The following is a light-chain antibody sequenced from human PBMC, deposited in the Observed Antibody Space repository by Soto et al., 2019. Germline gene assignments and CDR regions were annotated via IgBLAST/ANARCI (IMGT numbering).Light chain of an antibody. J-gene: IGKJ1*01. V-gene: IGKV3-20*01. CDR2: GAY. CDR3: QKYGSSHRT. CDR1: QSVSSSY. Sequence: ELVLTQSPGTLSLSPGERATLSCRASQSVSSSYLAWYQQKPGQAHRLLIYGAYSRATGIPDRLSGSGYGTDGNLNIRRMEPEDGAVYYGQKYGSSHRTFGQGTKVDIK.